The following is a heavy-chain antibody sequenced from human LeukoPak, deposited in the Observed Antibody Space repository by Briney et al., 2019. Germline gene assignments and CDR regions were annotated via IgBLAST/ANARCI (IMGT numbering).Heavy chain of an antibody. D-gene: IGHD5-18*01. CDR3: AKLGYSYGDY. J-gene: IGHJ4*02. CDR2: ILDDGSNK. CDR1: GLTFSDYG. V-gene: IGHV3-30*18. Sequence: PGRSLRLSCTVSGLTFSDYGMNWVRQAPGKGLEWVALILDDGSNKFYADSVKGRFTISRDNSKNTLYLQMNSLRVEDTAVYYCAKLGYSYGDYWGQGTLVTVSS.